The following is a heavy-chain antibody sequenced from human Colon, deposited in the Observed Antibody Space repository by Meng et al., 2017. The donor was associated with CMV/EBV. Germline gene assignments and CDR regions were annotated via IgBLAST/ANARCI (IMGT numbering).Heavy chain of an antibody. V-gene: IGHV1-69*05. J-gene: IGHJ4*02. D-gene: IGHD4-11*01. CDR3: ARDYSNGEFDY. CDR2: IIPIFGTA. CDR1: GGTFSSYA. Sequence: SCKASGGTFSSYAISWVRQAPGKGLEWMGGIIPIFGTANYAQKFQGRVTITTDESTSTAYMELSSLRSEDTAVYYCARDYSNGEFDYWGQGTLVTVSS.